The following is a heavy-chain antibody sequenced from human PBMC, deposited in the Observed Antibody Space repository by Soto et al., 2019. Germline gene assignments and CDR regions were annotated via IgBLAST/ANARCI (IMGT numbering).Heavy chain of an antibody. CDR1: GFTFSSFA. J-gene: IGHJ4*02. CDR3: AKGTAVATGDMAY. Sequence: EVQLLESGGGLVQPGGSLRLSCAASGFTFSSFAMTWVRQAQGKGREWVSSLTGSGDRTYYADSVKGRFTISRDNSMNTLYLQMNSLRADDTALYYCAKGTAVATGDMAYWGQGTLVTVSS. CDR2: LTGSGDRT. V-gene: IGHV3-23*01. D-gene: IGHD5-12*01.